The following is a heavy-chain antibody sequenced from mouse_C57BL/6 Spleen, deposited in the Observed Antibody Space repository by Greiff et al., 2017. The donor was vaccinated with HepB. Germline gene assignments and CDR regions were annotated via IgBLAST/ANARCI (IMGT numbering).Heavy chain of an antibody. Sequence: EVQRVESGGGLVKPGGSLKLSCAASGFTFSSYAMSWVRQTPEKRLEWVATISDGGSYTYYPDNVKGRFTISRDNAKNNLYLQMSHLKSEDTAMYYCASLMPRGYYFDYWGQGTTLTVSS. V-gene: IGHV5-4*01. J-gene: IGHJ2*01. CDR3: ASLMPRGYYFDY. D-gene: IGHD3-3*01. CDR1: GFTFSSYA. CDR2: ISDGGSYT.